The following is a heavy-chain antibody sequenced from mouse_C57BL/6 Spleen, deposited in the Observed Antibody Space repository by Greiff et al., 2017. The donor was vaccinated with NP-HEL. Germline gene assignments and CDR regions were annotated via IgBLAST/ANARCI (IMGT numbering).Heavy chain of an antibody. D-gene: IGHD2-14*01. CDR3: ARQGYPAYWYFDV. CDR2: ISGGGGNT. Sequence: EVKLQESGGGLVKPGGSLKLSCAASGFTFSSYTMSWVRQTPEKRLEWVATISGGGGNTYYPDSVKGRFTISRDNAKNTLYLQMSSLRSEDTALYYCARQGYPAYWYFDVWGTGTTVTVSS. J-gene: IGHJ1*03. V-gene: IGHV5-9*01. CDR1: GFTFSSYT.